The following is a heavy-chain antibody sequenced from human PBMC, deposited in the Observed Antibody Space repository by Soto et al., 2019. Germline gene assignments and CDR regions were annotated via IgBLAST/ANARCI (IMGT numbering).Heavy chain of an antibody. J-gene: IGHJ3*02. CDR2: ISAYNGNT. Sequence: QVQLVQSGAEVKKPGASVKVSCKASGYTFTSYGISWVRQAPGQGLEWMGWISAYNGNTNYAQKLQGRVTMTTDTXTXTXXMELRSLRSDDTAVYYCARDWGPSDSSGYYDAFDIWGQGTMVTVSS. CDR1: GYTFTSYG. CDR3: ARDWGPSDSSGYYDAFDI. V-gene: IGHV1-18*01. D-gene: IGHD3-22*01.